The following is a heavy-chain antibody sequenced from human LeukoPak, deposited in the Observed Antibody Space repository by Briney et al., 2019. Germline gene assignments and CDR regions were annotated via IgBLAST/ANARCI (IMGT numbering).Heavy chain of an antibody. CDR2: IYYSGST. Sequence: SETLSLTCTVSGYSITSAYYWGWIRQPPGKGLEWIGSIYYSGSTYYNPSLKSRVTISVDTSKNQFSLKLSSVTAADTAVYYCARDFSSGYYGVDYWGQGTLVTVSS. V-gene: IGHV4-38-2*02. CDR3: ARDFSSGYYGVDY. D-gene: IGHD3-22*01. J-gene: IGHJ4*02. CDR1: GYSITSAYY.